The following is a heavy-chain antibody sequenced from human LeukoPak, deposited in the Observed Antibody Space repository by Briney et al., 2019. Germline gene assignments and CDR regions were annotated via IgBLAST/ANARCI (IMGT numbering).Heavy chain of an antibody. J-gene: IGHJ4*02. V-gene: IGHV4-4*07. CDR1: GGSISSYY. CDR2: IYTSGST. D-gene: IGHD3-10*01. Sequence: PSETLSLTCTVSGGSISSYYWSWIRQPAGKGLEWIGRIYTSGSTNYNPSLKSRVTMSVDTSKNQFSLKLSSVTAADTAVYYCARGNMVRGVPEYYFDYWGQGTLVTVSS. CDR3: ARGNMVRGVPEYYFDY.